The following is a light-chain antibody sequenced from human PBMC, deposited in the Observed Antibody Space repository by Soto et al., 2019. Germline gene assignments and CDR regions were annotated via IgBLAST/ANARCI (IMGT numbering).Light chain of an antibody. CDR3: GTWDSSLSAVV. Sequence: QSVLTQPPSVSAAPGQKVTISCSGSSSNIGNSYVSWYQQLPGTAPKLLIYDNNKRPSEIPDRFSGSKSGTSATLGITGLQTGDEADYYCGTWDSSLSAVVFGGGTKLTVL. J-gene: IGLJ2*01. V-gene: IGLV1-51*01. CDR2: DNN. CDR1: SSNIGNSY.